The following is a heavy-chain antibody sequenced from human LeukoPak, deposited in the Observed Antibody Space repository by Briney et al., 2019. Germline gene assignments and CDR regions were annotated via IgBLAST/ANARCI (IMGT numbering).Heavy chain of an antibody. Sequence: SETLSLTCTVSSSSVSSSSYYWGWIRQPPGKGLEWIGSIYYSGSTYYNPSLKSRVTISVDTSKNQFSLKLSSVTAADTAVYYCARLGGGLKWLRWGFIDYWGQGTLVTVSS. J-gene: IGHJ4*02. V-gene: IGHV4-39*01. CDR2: IYYSGST. CDR1: SSSVSSSSYY. CDR3: ARLGGGLKWLRWGFIDY. D-gene: IGHD5-12*01.